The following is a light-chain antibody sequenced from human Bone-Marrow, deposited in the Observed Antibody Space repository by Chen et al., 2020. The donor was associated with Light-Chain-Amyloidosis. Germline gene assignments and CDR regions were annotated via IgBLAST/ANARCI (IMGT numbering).Light chain of an antibody. V-gene: IGKV3-20*01. CDR3: QQYGSSPRFT. Sequence: EIVLTQSPGTLSLSPGERATLSCRASQSVSSSYLAWYQQKPGQAPRLLIYAASSRATGIPDRFSGSESGTDFTLSISRLGPEDFAGYYCQQYGSSPRFTFGPGTKVDIK. J-gene: IGKJ3*01. CDR1: QSVSSSY. CDR2: AAS.